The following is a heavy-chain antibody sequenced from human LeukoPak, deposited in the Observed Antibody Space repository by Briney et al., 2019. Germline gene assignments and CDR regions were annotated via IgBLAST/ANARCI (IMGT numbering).Heavy chain of an antibody. CDR3: ARVYGSGSYYLEYYYYGMDV. V-gene: IGHV1-2*02. J-gene: IGHJ6*02. Sequence: EASVKVSCKASGYTFTGYYMHWVRQAPGQGLEWMGWINPNSGGTNYAQKFQGRVTMTRDTSISTAYMELSRLRSDDTAVYYCARVYGSGSYYLEYYYYGMDVWGQGTTVTVSS. CDR1: GYTFTGYY. D-gene: IGHD3-10*01. CDR2: INPNSGGT.